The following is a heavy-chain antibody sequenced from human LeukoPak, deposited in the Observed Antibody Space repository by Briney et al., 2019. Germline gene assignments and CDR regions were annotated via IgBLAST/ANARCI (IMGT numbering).Heavy chain of an antibody. D-gene: IGHD1-14*01. J-gene: IGHJ5*02. CDR3: ATVEPYNWFDP. V-gene: IGHV4-59*11. CDR2: IYYSGST. CDR1: GGSISSHY. Sequence: SETLSLTCTVSGGSISSHYWSWIRQPPGKGLEWIGYIYYSGSTNYNPSLKSRVTISVDTSKNQFSLKLSSVTAADTAVYYCATVEPYNWFDPWGQGTLVTVSS.